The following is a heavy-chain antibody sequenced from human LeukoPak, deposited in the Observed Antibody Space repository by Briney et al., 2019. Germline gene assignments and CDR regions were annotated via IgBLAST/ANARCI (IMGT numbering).Heavy chain of an antibody. Sequence: GGSLRLSCAASGLTFSSFGMSWVRQAPGKGLEWVSAITGSSYTTYYADSVKGRFAISRDNSKNTVSLQMYSLRAEDTAVYYCGSTEGTSTYSAWGSYRLDSWGQGTLVTVAS. CDR3: GSTEGTSTYSAWGSYRLDS. CDR1: GLTFSSFG. J-gene: IGHJ4*02. V-gene: IGHV3-23*01. D-gene: IGHD3-16*02. CDR2: ITGSSYTT.